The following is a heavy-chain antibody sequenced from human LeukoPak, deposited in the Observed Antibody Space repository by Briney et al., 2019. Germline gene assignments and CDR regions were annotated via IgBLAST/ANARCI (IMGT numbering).Heavy chain of an antibody. V-gene: IGHV4-59*08. J-gene: IGHJ4*02. CDR2: IYHSEST. CDR1: GGSISSSY. Sequence: YPSETLSLTCTVSGGSISSSYCSWIRQPPGKGLEWIGYIYHSESTNYNPSLKSRVTISVDTSKNQFSLKLSSVTAADTAVYYCARQAGGTSGPFDYWGQGTLDTVSS. D-gene: IGHD4-23*01. CDR3: ARQAGGTSGPFDY.